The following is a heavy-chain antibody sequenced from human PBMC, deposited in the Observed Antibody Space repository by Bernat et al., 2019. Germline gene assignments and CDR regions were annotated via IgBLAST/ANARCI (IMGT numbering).Heavy chain of an antibody. V-gene: IGHV3-30*03. CDR2: ISYDGSNK. CDR3: ATLPDFWSGYYGFDY. Sequence: VQLVESGGGLVQPGGSLRLSCAASGFTFSSYSMNWVRQAPGKGLEWVAVISYDGSNKYYADSVKGRFTISRDNSKNTLYLQMNSLRAEDTAVYYCATLPDFWSGYYGFDYWGQGTLVTVSS. D-gene: IGHD3-3*01. J-gene: IGHJ4*02. CDR1: GFTFSSYS.